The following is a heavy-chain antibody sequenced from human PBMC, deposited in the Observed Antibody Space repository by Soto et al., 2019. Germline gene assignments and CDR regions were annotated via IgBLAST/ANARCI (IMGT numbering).Heavy chain of an antibody. CDR1: GDTFTSYY. J-gene: IGHJ6*02. CDR3: ASPGDYGPQGYYDVIDV. CDR2: INPSGGST. Sequence: ASVKVSCKASGDTFTSYYMHWVRQAPGQGLEWMGIINPSGGSTSYAQKFQGRVTMTRDTSTSTVYMELSSLRSEDTAVYYCASPGDYGPQGYYDVIDVWSQGTTVTGSS. V-gene: IGHV1-46*01. D-gene: IGHD4-17*01.